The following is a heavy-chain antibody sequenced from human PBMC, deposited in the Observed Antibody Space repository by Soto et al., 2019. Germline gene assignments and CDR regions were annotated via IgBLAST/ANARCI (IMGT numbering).Heavy chain of an antibody. Sequence: QVQLGESGGGVVQPGRSLRLSWAASGFTFSSYGMHWVRQAPGKGLEWVAVISYDGSDKYYADSVKGRFTISRDNSKNTLNLQMNSLRADDTAVYYCAKALGELSPESYDYWGQGTLITVSS. CDR1: GFTFSSYG. CDR2: ISYDGSDK. J-gene: IGHJ4*02. CDR3: AKALGELSPESYDY. V-gene: IGHV3-30*18. D-gene: IGHD3-16*02.